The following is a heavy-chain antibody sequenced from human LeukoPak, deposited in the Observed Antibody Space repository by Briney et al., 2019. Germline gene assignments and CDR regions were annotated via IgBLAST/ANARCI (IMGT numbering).Heavy chain of an antibody. Sequence: GGSLRLSCAASGFTFSSYSMNWVRQAPGKGLEWVSYISSSSSTIYYADSVKGRFTISRDNAKNSLYLQMNSLRAEDTAVYYWARYGGYCSSTSCFTGHDDGGKPDAFDIWGQGTMVTVSS. V-gene: IGHV3-48*01. CDR2: ISSSSSTI. D-gene: IGHD2-2*01. J-gene: IGHJ3*02. CDR3: ARYGGYCSSTSCFTGHDDGGKPDAFDI. CDR1: GFTFSSYS.